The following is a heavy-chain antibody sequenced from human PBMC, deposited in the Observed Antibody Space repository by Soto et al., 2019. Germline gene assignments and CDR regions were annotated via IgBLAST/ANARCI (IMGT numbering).Heavy chain of an antibody. CDR3: ARVVVEDIVVVVAAGGPLDYYGMDV. J-gene: IGHJ6*02. D-gene: IGHD2-15*01. V-gene: IGHV4-4*07. Sequence: SETLSLTCTVSGGSISSYYWSWIRQSAGKGLEWIGRIYTSGSTNYNPSLKSRVTMSVDTSKNQFSLKLSSVTAADTAVYYCARVVVEDIVVVVAAGGPLDYYGMDVWGQGTTVTVSS. CDR1: GGSISSYY. CDR2: IYTSGST.